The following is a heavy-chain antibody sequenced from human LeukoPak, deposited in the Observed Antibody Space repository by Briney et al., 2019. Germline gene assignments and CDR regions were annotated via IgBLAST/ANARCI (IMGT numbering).Heavy chain of an antibody. Sequence: SETLSLTCAVYGGSFSGYYWSWIRQPPGKGLEWIGEINHSGSTNYNPSLKSRVTISVDTSKNQFSLKLSSVTAADTAAYYCARGRYSGYPRWFDPWGQGTLVTVSS. D-gene: IGHD5-12*01. CDR3: ARGRYSGYPRWFDP. J-gene: IGHJ5*02. CDR1: GGSFSGYY. V-gene: IGHV4-34*01. CDR2: INHSGST.